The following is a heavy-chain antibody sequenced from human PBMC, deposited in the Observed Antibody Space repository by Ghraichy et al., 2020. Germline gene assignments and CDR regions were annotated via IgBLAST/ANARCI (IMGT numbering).Heavy chain of an antibody. CDR3: AKDFPIDY. J-gene: IGHJ4*02. Sequence: LSLTCAASGFTFSRSGMNWVRQAPGKGLEWVSYITSSSSAIYYADSVKGRFTISSDNARNSLFLQMNSLRDEDTAVYYCAKDFPIDYWGQGTLVTVSS. CDR2: ITSSSSAI. V-gene: IGHV3-48*02. CDR1: GFTFSRSG.